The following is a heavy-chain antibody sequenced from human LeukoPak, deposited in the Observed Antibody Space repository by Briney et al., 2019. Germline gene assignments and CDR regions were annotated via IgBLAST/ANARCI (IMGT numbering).Heavy chain of an antibody. CDR2: TRNKANSYTT. J-gene: IGHJ4*02. CDR3: ARVALPTYNFDY. Sequence: GGSLRRSCAASGFTFSDHYMDWVRQAPGKGLEWVGRTRNKANSYTTEYAASVKGRFTISRDDSKNSLDLQMNSLKTEDTAVYYCARVALPTYNFDYWGQGTLVTVSS. D-gene: IGHD3-16*01. CDR1: GFTFSDHY. V-gene: IGHV3-72*01.